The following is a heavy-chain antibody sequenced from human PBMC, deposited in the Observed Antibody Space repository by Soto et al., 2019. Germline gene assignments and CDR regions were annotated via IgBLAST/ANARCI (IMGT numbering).Heavy chain of an antibody. CDR3: ARDLRDDFWSGYYYYYYYGMDV. CDR2: ISSSSSYI. V-gene: IGHV3-21*01. CDR1: GFTFSSYS. D-gene: IGHD3-3*01. Sequence: GGSLRLSCAASGFTFSSYSMNWVRQAPGKGLGWVSSISSSSSYIYYADSVKGRFTISRDNAKNSLYLQMNSLRAEDTAVYYCARDLRDDFWSGYYYYYYYGMDVWGQGTTVTVSS. J-gene: IGHJ6*02.